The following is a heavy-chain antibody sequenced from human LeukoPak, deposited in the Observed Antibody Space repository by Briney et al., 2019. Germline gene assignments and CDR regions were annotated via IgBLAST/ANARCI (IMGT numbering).Heavy chain of an antibody. D-gene: IGHD6-25*01. CDR2: IWYDGSNK. V-gene: IGHV3-33*01. CDR1: GFIFSSHA. CDR3: ARGGYRSGRTCIYFDY. Sequence: PGGSLRLSCAASGFIFSSHAMHWVRQAPGKGLEWVAIIWYDGSNKYYADSVKGRFSISRDNSRNTLYLQMNSLRAEDTAVYYCARGGYRSGRTCIYFDYWGQGTLVTVSS. J-gene: IGHJ4*02.